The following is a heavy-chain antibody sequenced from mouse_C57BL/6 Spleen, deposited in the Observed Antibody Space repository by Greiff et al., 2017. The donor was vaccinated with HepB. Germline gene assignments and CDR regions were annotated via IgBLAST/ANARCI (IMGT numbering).Heavy chain of an antibody. D-gene: IGHD1-1*01. CDR2: ISSGSSTI. J-gene: IGHJ3*01. CDR1: GFTFSDYG. Sequence: EVQGVESGGGLVKPGGSLKLSCAASGFTFSDYGMHWVRQAPEKGLEWVAYISSGSSTIYYADTVKGRFTISRDNAKNTLFLQMTSLRSEDTAMYYCANYYGSSYPFAYWGQGTLVTVSA. V-gene: IGHV5-17*01. CDR3: ANYYGSSYPFAY.